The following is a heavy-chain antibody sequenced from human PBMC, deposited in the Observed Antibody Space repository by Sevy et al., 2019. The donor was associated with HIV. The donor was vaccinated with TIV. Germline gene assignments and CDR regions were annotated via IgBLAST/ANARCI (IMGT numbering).Heavy chain of an antibody. D-gene: IGHD3-3*01. CDR2: FDPEDGET. J-gene: IGHJ6*02. Sequence: ASVKDSCKVSGYTLSKLSMHWVRQAPGKGPEWMGGFDPEDGETIYAQKFQGRVTMTEDTSTDTAYMELSSLRSEDTAVYYCATLDFWSDYPLYGMDVWGQGTTVTVSS. CDR1: GYTLSKLS. V-gene: IGHV1-24*01. CDR3: ATLDFWSDYPLYGMDV.